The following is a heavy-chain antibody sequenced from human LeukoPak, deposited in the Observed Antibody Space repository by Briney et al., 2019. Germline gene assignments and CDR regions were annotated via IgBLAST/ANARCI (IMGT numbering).Heavy chain of an antibody. Sequence: GESLKIFCKGSGYSFTSYWIGWVRQMPGKGLEWMGISYPGDSDTRYSPSFQGQVTISADKSISTAYLQWSSLKASDTAMYSCARRHSGSRGYSYYFDYWGQGTLVTVSS. CDR2: SYPGDSDT. CDR1: GYSFTSYW. V-gene: IGHV5-51*01. D-gene: IGHD1-26*01. CDR3: ARRHSGSRGYSYYFDY. J-gene: IGHJ4*02.